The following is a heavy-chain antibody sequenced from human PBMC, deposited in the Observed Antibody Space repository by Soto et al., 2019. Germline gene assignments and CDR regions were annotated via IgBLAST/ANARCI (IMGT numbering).Heavy chain of an antibody. CDR2: IIPIFGTA. CDR3: ARHLDPDYYGDPRLVFDY. J-gene: IGHJ4*02. Sequence: ASVKVSCKASGGTFSSYAISWVRQAPGQGLEWMGGIIPIFGTANYAQKFQGQVTISADKSISTAYLQWSSLKASDTAMYYCARHLDPDYYGDPRLVFDYWGQGTLVTVSS. CDR1: GGTFSSYA. D-gene: IGHD4-17*01. V-gene: IGHV1-69*06.